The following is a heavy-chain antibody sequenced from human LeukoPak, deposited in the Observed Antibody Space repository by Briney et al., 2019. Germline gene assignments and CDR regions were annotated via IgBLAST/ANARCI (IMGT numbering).Heavy chain of an antibody. J-gene: IGHJ6*03. CDR2: ISYDGSNK. CDR3: ARDIHYGESYYYYMDV. D-gene: IGHD4-17*01. Sequence: GGSLRLSCAASGFTFSSYAMHWVRQAPGKGLEWVAVISYDGSNKYYADSVKGRFTISRDNSKNTLYLQMNSLRAEDTAVYYCARDIHYGESYYYYMDVWGKGTTVTVSS. CDR1: GFTFSSYA. V-gene: IGHV3-30-3*01.